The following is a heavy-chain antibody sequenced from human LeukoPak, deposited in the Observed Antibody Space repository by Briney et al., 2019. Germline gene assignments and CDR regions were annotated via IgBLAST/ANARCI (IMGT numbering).Heavy chain of an antibody. V-gene: IGHV3-7*03. Sequence: PGVSLRLSCADSGFLFSNSWMAWVRGAPGRGLEWLANINQDGSAKTCVDSVKGRFTISRDNAKNSLYLQMNSLRAEDTAMYYCARDSGYNAFDYWGQGTLVTVSS. D-gene: IGHD5-12*01. CDR3: ARDSGYNAFDY. J-gene: IGHJ4*02. CDR1: GFLFSNSW. CDR2: INQDGSAK.